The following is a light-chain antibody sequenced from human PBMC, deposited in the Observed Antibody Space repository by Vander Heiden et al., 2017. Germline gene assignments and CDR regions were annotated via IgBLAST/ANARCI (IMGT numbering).Light chain of an antibody. J-gene: IGKJ2*01. V-gene: IGKV2-30*02. CDR3: MQGTHSYT. CDR1: QSLLHSDGYTY. Sequence: DVVLTQSPLSLPVTLGQPASISCRSSQSLLHSDGYTYLNWFQQGPGQSPRRLFYRVSNRDPGVPDRFSGSGSGTYFTLTISRVEAEDIGVYYCMQGTHSYTFGQGTKLEI. CDR2: RVS.